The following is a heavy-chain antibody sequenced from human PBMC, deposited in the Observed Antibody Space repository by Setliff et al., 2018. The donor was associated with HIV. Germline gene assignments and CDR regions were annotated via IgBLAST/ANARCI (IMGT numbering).Heavy chain of an antibody. J-gene: IGHJ6*03. CDR2: CFPGGST. D-gene: IGHD5-12*01. CDR3: ARGVRGTQVLATIGGEDYFYYYMDI. Sequence: PSETLSLTCTVSGGSISGDYWNWLRQPAGKGLEWIGRCFPGGSTNYNPSLNSRVSMSVDTSNNQFSLKLTSMTAADTAVYYCARGVRGTQVLATIGGEDYFYYYMDIWGKGTTVTVSS. V-gene: IGHV4-4*07. CDR1: GGSISGDY.